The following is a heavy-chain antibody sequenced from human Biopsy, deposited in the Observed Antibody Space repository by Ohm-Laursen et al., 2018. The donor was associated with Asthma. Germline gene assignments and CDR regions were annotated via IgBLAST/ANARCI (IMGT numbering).Heavy chain of an antibody. CDR1: GDSISSYY. D-gene: IGHD1-7*01. Sequence: GTLSLTCTVSGDSISSYYWSWIRQPPGKGLEWIGYIYFSGSTNYNPSLKSRVTISVDTSKNQFSLRLSSVTAADTAVYYCARVMELELLDYWGQGTLVTVSS. CDR2: IYFSGST. J-gene: IGHJ4*02. V-gene: IGHV4-59*01. CDR3: ARVMELELLDY.